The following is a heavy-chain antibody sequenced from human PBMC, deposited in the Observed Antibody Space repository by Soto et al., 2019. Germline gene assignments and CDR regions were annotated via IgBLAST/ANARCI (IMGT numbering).Heavy chain of an antibody. CDR2: IYDSGST. CDR1: GGSISSGGFY. CDR3: ARGPGQLGGNYYYGMDV. V-gene: IGHV4-31*03. J-gene: IGHJ6*02. Sequence: SETLSLTCSVSGGSISSGGFYWTWIRQHPGKGLEWIGFIYDSGSTYYNASLKSRVTISGDTSKNQFSLKLSSVTSADTALYYCARGPGQLGGNYYYGMDVWGQGTTVTVSS. D-gene: IGHD1-1*01.